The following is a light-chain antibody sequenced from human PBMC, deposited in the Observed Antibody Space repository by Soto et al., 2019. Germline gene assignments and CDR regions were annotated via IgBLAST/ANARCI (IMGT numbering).Light chain of an antibody. J-gene: IGKJ5*01. CDR3: MQALQTPIT. V-gene: IGKV2-28*01. Sequence: DIVMTQSPLSLPVTPGEPASISCRSSQSLLHSNGYNYLDWYLQKPGQSQQLLIYLGSNRSSGVPDRFRGSGSGTDFTLKISRVEAEDVGVYYCMQALQTPITFGQGTRLEIK. CDR2: LGS. CDR1: QSLLHSNGYNY.